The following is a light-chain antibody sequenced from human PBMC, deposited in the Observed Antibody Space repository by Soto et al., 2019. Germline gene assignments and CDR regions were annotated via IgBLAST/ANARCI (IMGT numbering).Light chain of an antibody. V-gene: IGLV2-23*01. CDR2: EGS. CDR1: SSDVGSYNL. J-gene: IGLJ1*01. CDR3: CSYAGNSSFV. Sequence: QSVLTQPASVPGSPGQSITISCTGTSSDVGSYNLVSWYQQHPGTAPKLMIYEGSKWPSGVSNRFSGSKSGNTASLTISGLQAEDEADYYCCSYAGNSSFVFGTGTKVTVL.